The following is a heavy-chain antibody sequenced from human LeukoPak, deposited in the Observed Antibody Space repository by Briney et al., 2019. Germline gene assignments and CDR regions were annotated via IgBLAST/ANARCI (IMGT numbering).Heavy chain of an antibody. CDR3: AKDGSIGYCSSTSCPADYYMDG. J-gene: IGHJ6*03. CDR1: GFTFSTYG. Sequence: GGSLRLSCAASGFTFSTYGMTWVRQAPGKGLEWVSAISGSGGGTYFADSVKGRFTISRDNSKNTLYLQMNSLRAEDTAVYYCAKDGSIGYCSSTSCPADYYMDGWGKGTTVTVSS. CDR2: ISGSGGGT. V-gene: IGHV3-23*01. D-gene: IGHD2-2*01.